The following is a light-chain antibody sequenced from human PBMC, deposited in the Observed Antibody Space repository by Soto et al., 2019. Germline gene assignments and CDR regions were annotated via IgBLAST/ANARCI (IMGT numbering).Light chain of an antibody. CDR2: KAS. CDR3: QQYSSYST. CDR1: QSISSW. V-gene: IGKV1-5*03. J-gene: IGKJ2*01. Sequence: DIQMTQSPSTLSASVGDRVTITCRASQSISSWLAWYQQKPGKAPKLLIYKASTLESGVTSRFSGSGSGTEFTITISSLQPDDLATYYCQQYSSYSTFGQGTTLEIK.